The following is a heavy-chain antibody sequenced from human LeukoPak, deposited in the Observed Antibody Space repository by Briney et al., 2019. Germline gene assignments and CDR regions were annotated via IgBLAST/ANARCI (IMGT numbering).Heavy chain of an antibody. V-gene: IGHV3-74*01. Sequence: GGSLRLSCAASGFTFSNYWMHWVRQAPGKGLVWVSRINSDGINTSYADSVKGRFTISRDNAKNSLFLQMNSLRAEDTAVYYCASGDYMNVWGKGTTVTISS. J-gene: IGHJ6*03. CDR3: ASGDYMNV. CDR1: GFTFSNYW. CDR2: INSDGINT.